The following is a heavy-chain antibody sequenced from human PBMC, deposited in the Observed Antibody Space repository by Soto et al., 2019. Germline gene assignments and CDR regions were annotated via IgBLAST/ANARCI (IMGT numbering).Heavy chain of an antibody. CDR1: GGSISSSSYY. J-gene: IGHJ4*02. Sequence: SETLSLTCTVSGGSISSSSYYWGWIRQPPGKGLEWIGSIYYSGSTYYNPSLKSRVTISVDTSKNQFSLKLSSVTAADTAVYYCAGRGSYDFWSGTVFDYWGQGTLVTVSS. D-gene: IGHD3-3*01. V-gene: IGHV4-39*01. CDR3: AGRGSYDFWSGTVFDY. CDR2: IYYSGST.